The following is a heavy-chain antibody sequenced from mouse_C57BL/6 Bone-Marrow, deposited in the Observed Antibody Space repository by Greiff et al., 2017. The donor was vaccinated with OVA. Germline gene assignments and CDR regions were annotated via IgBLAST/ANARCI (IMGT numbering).Heavy chain of an antibody. CDR1: GFTFSSYG. CDR3: ARPNYYGSSYDYAMDY. Sequence: EVQLVESEGDLVKPGGSLKLSCAASGFTFSSYGMSWVRQTPDKRLEWVATISSGGSYTYYPDSVKGRFTLSRDNAKNTLYLQMSSLKSEDTAMYYCARPNYYGSSYDYAMDYWGQGTSVTVSS. D-gene: IGHD1-1*01. V-gene: IGHV5-6*01. J-gene: IGHJ4*01. CDR2: ISSGGSYT.